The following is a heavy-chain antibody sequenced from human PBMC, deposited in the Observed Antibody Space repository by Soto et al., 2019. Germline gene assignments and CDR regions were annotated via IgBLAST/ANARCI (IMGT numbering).Heavy chain of an antibody. CDR3: AAGSSTSFYYFDY. J-gene: IGHJ4*02. CDR1: GFTFSSYA. V-gene: IGHV3-21*01. CDR2: ISCSRTSI. D-gene: IGHD2-2*01. Sequence: AGGSLRLSCAASGFTFSSYAMSWVRQAPGKGLEWVSSISCSRTSIYYADSVRGRFTISRDNAKNTLYLQMNSLRAEDTAVYYCAAGSSTSFYYFDYWGQGTLVTVSS.